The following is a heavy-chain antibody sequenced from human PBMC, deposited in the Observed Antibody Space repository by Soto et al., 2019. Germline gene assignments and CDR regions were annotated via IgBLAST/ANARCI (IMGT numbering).Heavy chain of an antibody. D-gene: IGHD2-15*01. J-gene: IGHJ4*02. Sequence: SVKVSCKASGGTFSSYAISWVRQAPGQGLEWMGGIIPIFGTANYAQKFQGRVTITADESTSTAYMELSSLRSEDTAVYYCASSGCSGGSCYSNYWGQGTLVTVSS. CDR3: ASSGCSGGSCYSNY. V-gene: IGHV1-69*13. CDR2: IIPIFGTA. CDR1: GGTFSSYA.